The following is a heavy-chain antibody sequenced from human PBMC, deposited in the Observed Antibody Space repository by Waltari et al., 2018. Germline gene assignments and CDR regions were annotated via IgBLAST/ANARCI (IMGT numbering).Heavy chain of an antibody. CDR2: IYHSGRS. CDR1: GGSVSTYY. Sequence: QVQLQESGPGLVKPSETLSLTCPVSGGSVSTYYWSWIRQPPGKGLEWIGFIYHSGRSDYNPYLKSRVTMSVDTSKNQLSLKLSSVTAADTAVFYCARHAADSSGYFYGFDSWGQGTLVTVSS. V-gene: IGHV4-59*08. D-gene: IGHD3-22*01. J-gene: IGHJ5*01. CDR3: ARHAADSSGYFYGFDS.